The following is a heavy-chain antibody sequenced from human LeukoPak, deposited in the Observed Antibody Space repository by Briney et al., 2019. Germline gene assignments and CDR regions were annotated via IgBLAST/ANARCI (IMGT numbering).Heavy chain of an antibody. CDR2: IYPGDSDT. Sequence: GESLKISCKGSGYSFTSYWIGWVRQIPGKGLEWMGIIYPGDSDTRYSPSFQGQVTISADKSISAAYLQWSSLKASDTAMYYCARHTRSPQAPRGFDYWGQETLVTVSS. V-gene: IGHV5-51*01. CDR3: ARHTRSPQAPRGFDY. D-gene: IGHD3-10*01. J-gene: IGHJ4*02. CDR1: GYSFTSYW.